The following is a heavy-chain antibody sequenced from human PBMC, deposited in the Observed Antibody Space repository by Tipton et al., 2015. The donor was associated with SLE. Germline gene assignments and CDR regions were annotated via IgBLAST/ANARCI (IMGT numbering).Heavy chain of an antibody. CDR1: GFTFTYYP. CDR3: ARWEFALHD. Sequence: SLRLSCVASGFTFTYYPMHWVRQAPGKGLEWVAVISHDGRNIHYADSVKGRFTISRDNSKNTVYMQMNSLRDEDTAMYYCARWEFALHDWGQGTLVTVSS. J-gene: IGHJ4*02. D-gene: IGHD1-26*01. V-gene: IGHV3-30*04. CDR2: ISHDGRNI.